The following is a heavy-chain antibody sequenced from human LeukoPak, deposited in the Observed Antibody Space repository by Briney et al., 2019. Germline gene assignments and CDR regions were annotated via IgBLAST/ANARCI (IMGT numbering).Heavy chain of an antibody. CDR1: GHTFTSYD. D-gene: IGHD2-2*01. CDR2: MNPNSGNT. J-gene: IGHJ5*02. CDR3: ARGRGGRARPAALNWFDP. V-gene: IGHV1-8*01. Sequence: ASVKVSCKASGHTFTSYDINWVRQATGQGLEWMGWMNPNSGNTGYAQKFQGRVTMTRNTSISTAYMELSSLRSEDTAVYYCARGRGGRARPAALNWFDPWGQGTLVTVSS.